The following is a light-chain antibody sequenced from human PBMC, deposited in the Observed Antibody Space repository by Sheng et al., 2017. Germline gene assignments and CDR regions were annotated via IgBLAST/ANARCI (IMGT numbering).Light chain of an antibody. J-gene: IGKJ2*01. V-gene: IGKV1-9*01. CDR3: QQLRSYPPDT. Sequence: DIQLTQSPSFLSASVGDRVTITCRASQGINNFLAWYQQKPGKAPKLLIYDATNLESGVPSRFSGSGSGTEFTLTISSLQPEDFATYYCQQLRSYPPDTFGLGDQAGDQT. CDR2: DAT. CDR1: QGINNF.